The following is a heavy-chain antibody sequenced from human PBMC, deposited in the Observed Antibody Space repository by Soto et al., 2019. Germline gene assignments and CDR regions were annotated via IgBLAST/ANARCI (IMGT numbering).Heavy chain of an antibody. CDR2: ISGSGGST. V-gene: IGHV3-23*01. J-gene: IGHJ5*02. CDR1: GFTFSSYA. D-gene: IGHD6-19*01. Sequence: GGSLRLSCAASGFTFSSYAMSWVRQAPGKGLEWVSAISGSGGSTYYADPVKGRFTISRDNSKNTLYLQMNSLRAEDTAVYYCAKDHGGSGWFINWFDPWGQGTLVTVSS. CDR3: AKDHGGSGWFINWFDP.